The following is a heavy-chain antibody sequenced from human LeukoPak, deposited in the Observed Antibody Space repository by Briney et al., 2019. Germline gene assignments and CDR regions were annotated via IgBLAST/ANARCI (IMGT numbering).Heavy chain of an antibody. CDR2: ISGSGGST. CDR1: GFTFSSYA. J-gene: IGHJ6*02. CDR3: AKEERWAPKYGMDV. V-gene: IGHV3-23*01. D-gene: IGHD1-26*01. Sequence: GGSLRLSCAASGFTFSSYAMSWVRQAPGKGLEWVSAISGSGGSTYYADSVKGRFTISRDNSKNALYLQMNSLRAEDTAVYYCAKEERWAPKYGMDVWGQGTTVTVSS.